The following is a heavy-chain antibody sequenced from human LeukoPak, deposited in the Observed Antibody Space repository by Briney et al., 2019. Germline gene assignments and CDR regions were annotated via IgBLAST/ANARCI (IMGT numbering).Heavy chain of an antibody. D-gene: IGHD5-24*01. Sequence: SETLSLTCTVSGASISSSSHYWGWIRQPPGKGLEWIGSIYYSGSTYYNPSLKSRVTISVDTSKNQFSLKLSSVTAADTAVYYCARPPFSQMATKEHALDIWGQGTMVTVSS. CDR2: IYYSGST. J-gene: IGHJ3*02. CDR3: ARPPFSQMATKEHALDI. CDR1: GASISSSSHY. V-gene: IGHV4-39*01.